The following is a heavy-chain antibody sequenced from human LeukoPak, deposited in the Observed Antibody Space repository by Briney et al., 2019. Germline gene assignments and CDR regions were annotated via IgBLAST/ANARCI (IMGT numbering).Heavy chain of an antibody. CDR3: ARSPSSFDP. V-gene: IGHV3-48*03. J-gene: IGHJ5*02. D-gene: IGHD3-16*02. CDR1: TFSFGDYT. Sequence: GGSLRLSCTASTFSFGDYTMSWVRQAPGKGLEWVSSISSRGDAIDYADSVKGRFTISRDNAKNSLYLQMNSLRAKDTAVYYCARSPSSFDPWGQGALVTVSS. CDR2: ISSRGDAI.